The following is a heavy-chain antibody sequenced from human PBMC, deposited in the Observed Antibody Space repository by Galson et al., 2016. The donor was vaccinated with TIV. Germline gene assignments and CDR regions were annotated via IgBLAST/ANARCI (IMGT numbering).Heavy chain of an antibody. V-gene: IGHV3-23*01. J-gene: IGHJ6*02. CDR1: GFTFSSYA. Sequence: SLRLSCAASGFTFSSYAMTWVRQAPGKGLEWISSISGSGDSTYYADSVKGRFTISRDNSKNTLFLQMNSLRVEDTAVYFCAKVPSSGFYYYYAFDVCGQGTTVTVSS. CDR2: ISGSGDST. D-gene: IGHD3-22*01. CDR3: AKVPSSGFYYYYAFDV.